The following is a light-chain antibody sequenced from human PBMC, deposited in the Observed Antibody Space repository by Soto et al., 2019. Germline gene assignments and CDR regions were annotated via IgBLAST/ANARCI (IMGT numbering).Light chain of an antibody. CDR1: SSDVGSYNL. CDR3: CSYAGSNVV. Sequence: QSALTKPASVSGSPGQSITISCTGTSSDVGSYNLVSWYQQHPGKAPKLMIYEGSKRPSGVSNRFSGSKSGNTASLTISGLQAEDEADYYCCSYAGSNVVFGGGTKLTVL. J-gene: IGLJ2*01. CDR2: EGS. V-gene: IGLV2-23*01.